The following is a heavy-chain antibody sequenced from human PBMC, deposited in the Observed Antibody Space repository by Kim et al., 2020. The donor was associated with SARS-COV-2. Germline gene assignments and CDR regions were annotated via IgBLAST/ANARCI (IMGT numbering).Heavy chain of an antibody. V-gene: IGHV3-15*01. Sequence: DYAAPVKGRVTISRDYAKNTLYLHMNSLRTEDTAVYYCPSDRHDYGDRDYWGQGTLVTVSS. CDR3: PSDRHDYGDRDY. D-gene: IGHD4-17*01. J-gene: IGHJ4*02.